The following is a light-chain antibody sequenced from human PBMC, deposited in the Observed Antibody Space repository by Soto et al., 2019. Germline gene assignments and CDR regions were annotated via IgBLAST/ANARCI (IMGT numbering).Light chain of an antibody. CDR2: SND. J-gene: IGLJ2*01. CDR3: AAWDDSLNGPV. V-gene: IGLV1-44*01. Sequence: QSVLTQPPSASGTPGQRVTISCSGSTSNIGSDTVDWYQQLPGTAPKLLIYSNDQRPSGVPDRFPGSKSGTSASLAISGLQSEDEADFYCAAWDDSLNGPVLGGGTKLTVL. CDR1: TSNIGSDT.